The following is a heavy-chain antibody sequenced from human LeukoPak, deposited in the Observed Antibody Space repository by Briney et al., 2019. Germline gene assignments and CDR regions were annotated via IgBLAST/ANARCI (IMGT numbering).Heavy chain of an antibody. CDR2: IYPGDSDT. CDR3: ARAGGDILTGNPNWFDP. D-gene: IGHD3-9*01. Sequence: GESLKISCKASGYSFTTYWIGWVRQMPGKGLEWMGIIYPGDSDTRYSPSFQGQVTISADKSISTAYLQWSSLKASDTAMYYCARAGGDILTGNPNWFDPWGQGTLVTVSS. V-gene: IGHV5-51*01. J-gene: IGHJ5*02. CDR1: GYSFTTYW.